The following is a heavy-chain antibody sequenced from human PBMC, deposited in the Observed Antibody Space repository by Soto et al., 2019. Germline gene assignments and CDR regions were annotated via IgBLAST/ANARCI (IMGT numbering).Heavy chain of an antibody. Sequence: QVPLVESGGGVVQPGRSLRLSCAASGFTFSNYDMHWVRQAPGKGLDWVAVLSYDGSKKYYSDSVKSRFTISRDNSKNTMYLQMNSLRAEDTAVYYCANGPWELADAFDIWGRGTMVTVSS. J-gene: IGHJ3*02. D-gene: IGHD1-7*01. V-gene: IGHV3-30*18. CDR2: LSYDGSKK. CDR3: ANGPWELADAFDI. CDR1: GFTFSNYD.